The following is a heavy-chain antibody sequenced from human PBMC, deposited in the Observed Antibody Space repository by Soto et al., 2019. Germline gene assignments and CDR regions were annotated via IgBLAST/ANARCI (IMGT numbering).Heavy chain of an antibody. Sequence: QVQLQESGPGLVKPSQTLSLTCTVSGGSISSGDYYWSWIRQPPGKALEWIGYIYYSGSTYYNPSLKSRVTTSVDTSKNQFSLKLSSVTAADTAVYYCARVADCSGGRCYFSVDYWGQGTLVTVSS. J-gene: IGHJ4*02. D-gene: IGHD2-15*01. CDR2: IYYSGST. CDR1: GGSISSGDYY. CDR3: ARVADCSGGRCYFSVDY. V-gene: IGHV4-30-4*01.